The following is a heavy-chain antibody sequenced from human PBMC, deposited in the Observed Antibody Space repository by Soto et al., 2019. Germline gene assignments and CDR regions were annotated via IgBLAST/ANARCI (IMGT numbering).Heavy chain of an antibody. V-gene: IGHV3-30*12. CDR3: ARDLRTIPLDY. J-gene: IGHJ4*02. CDR1: GFTFSSFG. CDR2: ISYDGSNK. Sequence: PGGSLRLSCAASGFTFSSFGMHWVRQAPGKGLEWVAVISYDGSNKYYADSVKGRFTISRDNSKNTLYLQMNSLRAEDTAVYYCARDLRTIPLDYWGQGTLVTGSS. D-gene: IGHD3-3*01.